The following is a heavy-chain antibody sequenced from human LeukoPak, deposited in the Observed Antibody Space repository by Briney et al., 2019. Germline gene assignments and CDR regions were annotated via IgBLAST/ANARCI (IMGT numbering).Heavy chain of an antibody. CDR3: ARGPRSSGWHSDY. J-gene: IGHJ4*02. CDR2: ISYDGSNK. CDR1: GFTFSSCW. V-gene: IGHV3-30*03. Sequence: GGSLRLSCAASGFTFSSCWMSWVRQAPGKGLEWVAVISYDGSNKYYADSVKGRFTISRDNSKNTLYLQMNSLRAEDTAVYYCARGPRSSGWHSDYWGQGTLVTVSS. D-gene: IGHD6-19*01.